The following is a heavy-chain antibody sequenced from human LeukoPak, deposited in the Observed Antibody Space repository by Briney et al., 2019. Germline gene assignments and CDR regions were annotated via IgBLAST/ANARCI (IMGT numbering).Heavy chain of an antibody. V-gene: IGHV4-39*01. CDR1: GGSISSNY. J-gene: IGHJ5*02. CDR2: IYYSGST. CDR3: PRYYYDSSGYTLTDWFDP. Sequence: SETLSLTCIVSGGSISSNYWGWIRQPPGKGLEWIGSIYYSGSTYYNPSLKSRVTISVDTSKNQFSLKLSSVTAADTAVYYCPRYYYDSSGYTLTDWFDPWGQGTLVTVSS. D-gene: IGHD3-22*01.